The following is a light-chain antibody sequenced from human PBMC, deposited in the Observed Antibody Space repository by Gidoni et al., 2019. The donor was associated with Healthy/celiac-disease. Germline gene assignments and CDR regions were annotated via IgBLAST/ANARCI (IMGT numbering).Light chain of an antibody. CDR2: GAS. J-gene: IGKJ5*01. CDR1: QSVSSN. Sequence: EIVMTQSPATLSVSPGERATRSCRASQSVSSNLAWYQQKPGQAPRLRIYGASTTATGIPARFSGSGSGTEFTLTISSLQSEDFAVYYCQQYNNWPPITFGQXTRLEIK. V-gene: IGKV3-15*01. CDR3: QQYNNWPPIT.